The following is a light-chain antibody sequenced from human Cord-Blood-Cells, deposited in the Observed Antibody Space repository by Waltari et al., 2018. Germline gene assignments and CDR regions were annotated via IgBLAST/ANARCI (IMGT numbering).Light chain of an antibody. CDR1: SRDVGGYSY. Sequence: SALTQPASVSGSPGQSIHISCTGTSRDVGGYSYVSWYQQHPGKAPKLMIYDVSNRPSGVSNRFSGSKSGNTASLTISGLQAEDEADYYCSSYTSSSTVVFGGGTKLTVL. V-gene: IGLV2-14*01. CDR3: SSYTSSSTVV. J-gene: IGLJ2*01. CDR2: DVS.